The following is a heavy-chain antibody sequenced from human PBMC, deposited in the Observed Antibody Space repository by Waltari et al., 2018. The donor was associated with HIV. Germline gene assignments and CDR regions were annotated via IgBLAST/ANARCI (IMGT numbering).Heavy chain of an antibody. D-gene: IGHD3-22*01. V-gene: IGHV3-23*01. Sequence: EVQLLESGGGLVQPGGSLRLSCAASGFPFSSYAMSWVRQAPGKGLEWVSAISNSGGSTYYADSVKGRFSISRDNSKNTLYLQMNSLRDEDTAVYYCAKDLSSISMIIPRSYFDHWGQGTLVTVSS. CDR3: AKDLSSISMIIPRSYFDH. CDR1: GFPFSSYA. CDR2: ISNSGGST. J-gene: IGHJ4*02.